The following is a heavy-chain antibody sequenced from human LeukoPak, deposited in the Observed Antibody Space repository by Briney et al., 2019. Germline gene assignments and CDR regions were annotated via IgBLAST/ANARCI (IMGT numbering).Heavy chain of an antibody. CDR1: GGSISSYY. CDR3: ARSPYDYVWGSYRYYFDY. D-gene: IGHD3-16*02. Sequence: SETLSLTCTVSGGSISSYYWSWIRQPPGKGLEWIGYIYCSGSTNYNPSLKSRVTISVDTSKNQFSLKLSSVTAADTAVYYCARSPYDYVWGSYRYYFDYWGQGTLVTVSS. V-gene: IGHV4-59*01. CDR2: IYCSGST. J-gene: IGHJ4*02.